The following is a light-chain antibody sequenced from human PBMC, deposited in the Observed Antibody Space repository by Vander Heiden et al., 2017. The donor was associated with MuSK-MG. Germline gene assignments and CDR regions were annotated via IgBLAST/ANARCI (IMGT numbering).Light chain of an antibody. V-gene: IGLV2-14*03. CDR1: SSDVGGYNY. CDR2: DVS. CDR3: SSYTSGSTHV. Sequence: QSALTQPASVSGSPGQSITISCPGPSSDVGGYNYVAWDQQHPGNALKLMIYDVSERPSGVSYRFSGSKSGTTASLTISNLRAEDAADYYGSSYTSGSTHVFGTGTKVTVL. J-gene: IGLJ1*01.